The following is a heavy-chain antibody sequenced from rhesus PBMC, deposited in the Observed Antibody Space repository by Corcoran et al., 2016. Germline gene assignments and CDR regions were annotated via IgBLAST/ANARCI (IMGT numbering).Heavy chain of an antibody. CDR3: ARGYTIFGLVTTFDY. Sequence: QVQLQESGPGLVKPSETLSLTCAVSGGSISSSNWWSWIRQPPGKGLEWIGYISGSSGSTYYNPSLKSRVTISTDTSKNQFSLKLSSVTAADTAVYYCARGYTIFGLVTTFDYWGQGVLVTVSS. D-gene: IGHD3-3*01. CDR2: ISGSSGST. J-gene: IGHJ4*01. V-gene: IGHV4-65*01. CDR1: GGSISSSNW.